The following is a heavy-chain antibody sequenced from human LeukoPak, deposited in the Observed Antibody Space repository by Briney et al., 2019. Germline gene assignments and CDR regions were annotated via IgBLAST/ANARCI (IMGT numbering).Heavy chain of an antibody. CDR3: ARDLSAYCGGDCSPQTQTENAFDI. CDR1: GFTFSSYA. V-gene: IGHV3-30-3*01. Sequence: GGSLRLSCAASGFTFSSYAMHGVRQAPGKGLEWVAVISYDGSNKYYADSVKGRFTISRDNSKNTLYLQMNSLRAEDTAVYYCARDLSAYCGGDCSPQTQTENAFDIWGQGTMVTVSS. J-gene: IGHJ3*02. D-gene: IGHD2-21*01. CDR2: ISYDGSNK.